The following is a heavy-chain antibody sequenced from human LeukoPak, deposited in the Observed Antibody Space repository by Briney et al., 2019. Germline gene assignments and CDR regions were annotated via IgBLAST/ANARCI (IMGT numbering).Heavy chain of an antibody. Sequence: ETLSLTCTVSGGSISSSSYYWGWIRQPPGKGLEWIGRIYYTRSTYYNPSLKSRVTISVDTSKNQFSLKLSSVTAADTAVYYCARPTGGYYYYMDVWGKGTTVTVSS. CDR1: GGSISSSSYY. CDR3: ARPTGGYYYYMDV. J-gene: IGHJ6*03. V-gene: IGHV4-39*01. CDR2: IYYTRST. D-gene: IGHD2-8*02.